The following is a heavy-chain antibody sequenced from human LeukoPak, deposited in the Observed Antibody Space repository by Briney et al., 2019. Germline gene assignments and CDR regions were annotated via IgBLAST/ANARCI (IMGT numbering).Heavy chain of an antibody. CDR2: IIPIFGTP. D-gene: IGHD6-19*01. V-gene: IGHV1-69*13. Sequence: ASVKVSCKTSGGTFSSSAISWVRQAPGQGLEWMGGIIPIFGTPNYAQKFQGRVTITADESTTTAYMDLGSLRSEDTAVYYCARVSFRRIAVAGALSYWGQGTLVTVSS. CDR3: ARVSFRRIAVAGALSY. J-gene: IGHJ4*02. CDR1: GGTFSSSA.